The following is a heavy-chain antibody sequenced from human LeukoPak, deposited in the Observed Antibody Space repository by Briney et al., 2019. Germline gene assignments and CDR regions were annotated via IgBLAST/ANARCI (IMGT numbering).Heavy chain of an antibody. J-gene: IGHJ3*02. CDR3: ARDLYPEYSSSRGEDAFDI. Sequence: GGSLRLSCAASGFTFSSYEMNWVRQAPGKGLEWVSGINWNGGSTGYADSVKGRFTISRDNAKNFLYLQMNSLRAEDTALYYCARDLYPEYSSSRGEDAFDIWGQGTMVTVSS. CDR2: INWNGGST. V-gene: IGHV3-20*04. D-gene: IGHD6-6*01. CDR1: GFTFSSYE.